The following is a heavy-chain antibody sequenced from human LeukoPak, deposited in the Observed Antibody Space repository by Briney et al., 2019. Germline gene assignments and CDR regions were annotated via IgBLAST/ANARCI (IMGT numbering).Heavy chain of an antibody. CDR3: ARQVVVITPPDY. Sequence: APVKVSCKASGYTFTGYYMHWVRQAPGQGLEWMGWINPNSGGTNYAQKFQGRVTMTRNTSISTAYMELSSLRSDDTAVYYCARQVVVITPPDYWGQGTLVTVSS. CDR2: INPNSGGT. V-gene: IGHV1-2*02. J-gene: IGHJ4*02. CDR1: GYTFTGYY. D-gene: IGHD3-22*01.